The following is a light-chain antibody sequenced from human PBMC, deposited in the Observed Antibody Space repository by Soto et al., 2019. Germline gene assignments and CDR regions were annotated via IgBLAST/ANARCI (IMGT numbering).Light chain of an antibody. V-gene: IGKV1-39*01. CDR1: ESISRH. Sequence: DIQMTQSPSSLSASVGDRVTITCRASESISRHLNWYQQKPGKAPNLLIYAASSLQNGVPSRFRGGGPGTDFTLIISNLQPEDFATYYCQQSYTTLSITFGQGTRLEIK. CDR3: QQSYTTLSIT. J-gene: IGKJ5*01. CDR2: AAS.